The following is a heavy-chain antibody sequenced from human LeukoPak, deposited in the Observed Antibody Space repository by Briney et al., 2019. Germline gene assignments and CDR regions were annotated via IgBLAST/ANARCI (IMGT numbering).Heavy chain of an antibody. V-gene: IGHV3-21*01. CDR3: ARGASRADY. CDR1: GFTFRSYN. Sequence: GGSLRLSCAASGFTFRSYNMNWVRQAPGKRPEWVSSISSSSSYIYYAYSVKGRFTISRDNAKNSLYLQMNSLRAEDTALYYCARGASRADYWGQGTLVTVYS. CDR2: ISSSSSYI. J-gene: IGHJ4*02.